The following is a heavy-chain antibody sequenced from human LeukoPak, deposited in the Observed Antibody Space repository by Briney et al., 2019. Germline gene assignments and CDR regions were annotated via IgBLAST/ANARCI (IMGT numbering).Heavy chain of an antibody. V-gene: IGHV1-69*06. CDR2: IIPIFGTA. CDR1: GGTFTSYA. D-gene: IGHD2-15*01. CDR3: ARRSGGGYCSGGSCYSYYYYGMDV. Sequence: SVKVSCKASGGTFTSYAISWVRQAARQGREGRGGIIPIFGTANYAQKFQGRVTITADKSTSTAYMELSSLRSEDTAVYYCARRSGGGYCSGGSCYSYYYYGMDVWGKGTTVTVSS. J-gene: IGHJ6*04.